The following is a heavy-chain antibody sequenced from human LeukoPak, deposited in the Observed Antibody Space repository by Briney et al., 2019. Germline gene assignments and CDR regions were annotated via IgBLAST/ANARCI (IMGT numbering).Heavy chain of an antibody. CDR1: GFTFSSYA. D-gene: IGHD6-13*01. CDR2: ISGSSGTT. CDR3: AKGSISYFYGMDV. Sequence: GGSLRLSRAASGFTFSSYAISWVRQAPGKGLEWVSTISGSSGTTHYADSVKGRFTISRDNSKNTLYVQMKSLRAEDTAVYYCAKGSISYFYGMDVWGQGTTVTVSS. V-gene: IGHV3-23*01. J-gene: IGHJ6*02.